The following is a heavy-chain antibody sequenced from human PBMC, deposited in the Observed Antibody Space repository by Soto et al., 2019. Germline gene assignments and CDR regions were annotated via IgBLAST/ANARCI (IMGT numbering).Heavy chain of an antibody. CDR2: IKQDGSER. Sequence: GGSLRLSCAASGFTLSGFWMHWVRLPPGKGLEWVANIKQDGSERYYAHSVKGRFSISRDNAQNSVSLQMNNLRAEDTAVYYCAGAIASATSYWGQGTLVTVSS. V-gene: IGHV3-7*05. D-gene: IGHD4-17*01. J-gene: IGHJ4*02. CDR3: AGAIASATSY. CDR1: GFTLSGFW.